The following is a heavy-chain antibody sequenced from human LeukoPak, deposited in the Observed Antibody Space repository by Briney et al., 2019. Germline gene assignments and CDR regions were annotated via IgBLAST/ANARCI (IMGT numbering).Heavy chain of an antibody. CDR1: GGTFSSYA. CDR3: ARGLNIVVVPAAHYYYYYGMDV. D-gene: IGHD2-2*01. J-gene: IGHJ6*02. V-gene: IGHV1-69*13. Sequence: SVKVSFKASGGTFSSYAISWVRQAPGQGLEWMGGIIPIFGTANYAQKFQGRVTITADESTSTAYMELSSLRSEDTAVYYCARGLNIVVVPAAHYYYYYGMDVWGQGTTATVSS. CDR2: IIPIFGTA.